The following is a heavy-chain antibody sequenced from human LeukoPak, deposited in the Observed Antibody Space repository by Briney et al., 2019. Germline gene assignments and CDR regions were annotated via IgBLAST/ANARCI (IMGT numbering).Heavy chain of an antibody. Sequence: GGSLRLSCAASGFTFNTDDINWVRQAPGEGLEWVSSIGGSGSRTYYVDSVKSRFTVSRDNSKNTVYLQMSSLRVDDTAVYYCARGVVSVVAAPPIWYLDLWGLGTLVTVSS. CDR3: ARGVVSVVAAPPIWYLDL. D-gene: IGHD2-15*01. J-gene: IGHJ2*01. CDR2: IGGSGSRT. V-gene: IGHV3-23*01. CDR1: GFTFNTDD.